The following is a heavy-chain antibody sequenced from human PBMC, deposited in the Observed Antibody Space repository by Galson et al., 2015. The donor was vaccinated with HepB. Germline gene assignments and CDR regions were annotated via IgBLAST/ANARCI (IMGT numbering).Heavy chain of an antibody. Sequence: SLRLSCAASGFTFSSYGMHWVRQAPGKGLEWVAVIWYDGSNKYYADSVKGRFTISRDNSKNTLYLQMNSLRAEDTAVYYCAKELYSYGSVDYWGQGTLVTVSS. V-gene: IGHV3-33*06. CDR1: GFTFSSYG. CDR2: IWYDGSNK. J-gene: IGHJ4*02. D-gene: IGHD5-18*01. CDR3: AKELYSYGSVDY.